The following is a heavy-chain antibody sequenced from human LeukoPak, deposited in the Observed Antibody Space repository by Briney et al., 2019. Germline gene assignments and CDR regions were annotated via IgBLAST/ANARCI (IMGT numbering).Heavy chain of an antibody. CDR1: GFTIDDYA. CDR2: ISGDGGST. Sequence: GGSLRLSCAASGFTIDDYAMHWVRQTPGKGLEWVSLISGDGGSTYYADSVKGRFTISRDNSKNSLYLQMNSLRTEDTALYYCAKDRGSSGWYSDAFDIWGQGTMVTVSS. CDR3: AKDRGSSGWYSDAFDI. D-gene: IGHD6-19*01. V-gene: IGHV3-43*02. J-gene: IGHJ3*02.